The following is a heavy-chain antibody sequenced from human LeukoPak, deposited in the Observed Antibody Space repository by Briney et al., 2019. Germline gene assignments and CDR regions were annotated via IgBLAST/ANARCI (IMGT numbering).Heavy chain of an antibody. CDR1: GGSISSYY. D-gene: IGHD6-13*01. CDR3: ARSGSSWYEYFQH. J-gene: IGHJ1*01. V-gene: IGHV4-59*08. Sequence: PSETLSLTCTVSGGSISSYYWSWIRQPPGKGLEGIGYIYYSGSTNYNPSLKSRVTISVDTSKKQFSLKLSSVTAADTAVYYCARSGSSWYEYFQHWGQGTLVTVSS. CDR2: IYYSGST.